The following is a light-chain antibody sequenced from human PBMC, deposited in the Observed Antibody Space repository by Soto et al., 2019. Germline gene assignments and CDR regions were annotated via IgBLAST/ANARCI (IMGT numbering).Light chain of an antibody. V-gene: IGKV3-15*01. Sequence: EIVMTQSPATLSVSPGERATLSCRASQSVNSNLAWYQQKPGQSPRLLIYAASTRATGLPARFSGSGSGTDFTLTISSLQSEDFAVYYCQQYNSWPLTFGGGTKVEIK. CDR3: QQYNSWPLT. CDR2: AAS. CDR1: QSVNSN. J-gene: IGKJ4*01.